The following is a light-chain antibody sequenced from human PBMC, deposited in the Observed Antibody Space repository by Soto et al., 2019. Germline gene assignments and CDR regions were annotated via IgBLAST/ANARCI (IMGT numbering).Light chain of an antibody. J-gene: IGKJ2*01. CDR1: QSVPSNL. Sequence: IVLSQSPVTLSLSPGDRATLSCRASQSVPSNLLDWYQHKPGQAPRLLIHAASSRATGIADRFRGSGAGTNFSLTIIRMEHEDYAVFYCLRYGEPLLFTFGPGTKLEI. CDR2: AAS. CDR3: LRYGEPLLFT. V-gene: IGKV3-20*01.